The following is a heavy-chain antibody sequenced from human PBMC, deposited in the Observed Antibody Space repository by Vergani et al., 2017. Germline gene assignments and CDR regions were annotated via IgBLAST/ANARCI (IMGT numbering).Heavy chain of an antibody. CDR1: GFTFSSYA. V-gene: IGHV3-64*01. J-gene: IGHJ4*02. Sequence: EVQLLESGGGLVQPGGSLRLSCAASGFTFSSYAMHWVRQAPGKGLDYVSAISSNGGSTYYANSVKGRFTISRDNSKNTLYLQMGSLRAEDMAVYYCARALPYGDYRVGFDYWGQGTLVTVSS. D-gene: IGHD4-17*01. CDR3: ARALPYGDYRVGFDY. CDR2: ISSNGGST.